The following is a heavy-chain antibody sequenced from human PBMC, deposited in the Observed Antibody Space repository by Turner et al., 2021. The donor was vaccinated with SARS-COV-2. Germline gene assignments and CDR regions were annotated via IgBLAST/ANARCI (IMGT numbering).Heavy chain of an antibody. CDR3: AREGVVGATSGFDY. V-gene: IGHV3-33*01. CDR2: ILYDGRNK. CDR1: GFTFSSYG. J-gene: IGHJ4*02. D-gene: IGHD1-26*01. Sequence: QVQLVESGGGVVQPGRSLRLSCAASGFTFSSYGMHWVRQAPGKGLEWVAVILYDGRNKYYADFVKGRFTISRDNSKNTLYLQMNSLRAEDTAVYYCAREGVVGATSGFDYWGQGTLVTVSS.